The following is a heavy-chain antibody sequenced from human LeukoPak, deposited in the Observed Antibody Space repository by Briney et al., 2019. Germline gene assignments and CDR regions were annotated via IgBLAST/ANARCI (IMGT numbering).Heavy chain of an antibody. CDR2: IEPDGSGK. V-gene: IGHV3-7*01. J-gene: IGHJ4*02. CDR3: VTAWVRKERDF. CDR1: GLSFRDYW. Sequence: GGSLRLSCAASGLSFRDYWMSWVRQAPGKGLEWVADIEPDGSGKTYVDSVKGRFTISRDNAQQSLYLQMDTLTAEDTAVYCCVTAWVRKERDFGGQGTLVTVSS. D-gene: IGHD3-10*01.